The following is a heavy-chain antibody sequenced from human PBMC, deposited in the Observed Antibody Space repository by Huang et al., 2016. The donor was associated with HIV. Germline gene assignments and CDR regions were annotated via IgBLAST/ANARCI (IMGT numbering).Heavy chain of an antibody. CDR3: ARDWSFGSSTSPAD. J-gene: IGHJ4*02. CDR2: INHKRGGT. CDR1: GYTFTDSN. Sequence: QVQLVQSGAEVKNPGASVRVSCKASGYTFTDSNIHWVRQAPGPGLEWRGWINHKRGGTSYAQRFQGRITMTRDTTISTVHMDLRRIQSDDTAVYFGARDWSFGSSTSPADWGQGTLVTVSS. V-gene: IGHV1-2*02. D-gene: IGHD6-6*01.